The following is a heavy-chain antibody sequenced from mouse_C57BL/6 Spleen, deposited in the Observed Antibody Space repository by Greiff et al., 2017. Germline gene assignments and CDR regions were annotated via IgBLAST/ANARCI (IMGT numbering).Heavy chain of an antibody. V-gene: IGHV1-69*01. J-gene: IGHJ1*03. Sequence: VQLQQPGAELVMPGASVKLSCKASGYTFTSYWMHWVKQRPGQGLEWIGEIDPSDSYTNYNQKFKGKSTLTVDKSSSTAYMQRSSLTSEDSAVYYCARSNYGSSGYFDVWGTGTTVTVSS. CDR2: IDPSDSYT. CDR3: ARSNYGSSGYFDV. D-gene: IGHD1-1*01. CDR1: GYTFTSYW.